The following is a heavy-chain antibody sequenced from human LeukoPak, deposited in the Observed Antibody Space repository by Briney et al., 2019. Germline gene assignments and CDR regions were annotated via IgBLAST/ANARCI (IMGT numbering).Heavy chain of an antibody. V-gene: IGHV1-2*02. CDR2: INPNSGGT. J-gene: IGHJ3*02. Sequence: ASVKVSCKASGYTFTGYYMHWVRQAPGQGLEWMGWINPNSGGTNYAQKFQGRVTMTRYTSISTAYMELSRLRSDDTAVYYCARDTGDRDAFDIWGQGTMVTVSS. CDR1: GYTFTGYY. D-gene: IGHD3-16*01. CDR3: ARDTGDRDAFDI.